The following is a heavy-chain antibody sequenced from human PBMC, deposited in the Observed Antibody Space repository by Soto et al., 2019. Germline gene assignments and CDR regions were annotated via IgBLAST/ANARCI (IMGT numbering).Heavy chain of an antibody. CDR1: GFTFGSYW. J-gene: IGHJ5*02. Sequence: GGSLRLSWAASGFTFGSYWMGWVRQAPGKGRGWVAKIKQDGSEKDYVDSVKGRFTISRDNAKNSLYLQMNSLRAEDTAVYYCARELRITIFGVVNNWFDPWGQGTLVTVSS. CDR2: IKQDGSEK. V-gene: IGHV3-7*01. D-gene: IGHD3-3*01. CDR3: ARELRITIFGVVNNWFDP.